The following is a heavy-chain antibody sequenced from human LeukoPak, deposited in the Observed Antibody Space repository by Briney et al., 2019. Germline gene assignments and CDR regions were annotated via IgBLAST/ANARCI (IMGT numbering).Heavy chain of an antibody. D-gene: IGHD6-6*01. CDR2: ISGSSSYI. CDR1: GFTFSSYS. Sequence: GGSLRLSCAASGFTFSSYSMNWVRQAPGKGLEWVSSISGSSSYIYYADSVKGRFTISRDNAKNSLYLQMNSLRAEDTAVYYCARPYSSSSGALDYWGQGTLVTVSS. CDR3: ARPYSSSSGALDY. V-gene: IGHV3-21*01. J-gene: IGHJ4*02.